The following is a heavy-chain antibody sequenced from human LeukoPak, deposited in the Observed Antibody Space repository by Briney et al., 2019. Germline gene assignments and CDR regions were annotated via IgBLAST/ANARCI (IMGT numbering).Heavy chain of an antibody. V-gene: IGHV3-53*01. Sequence: GGSLRLSCAASGFTFSSYAMHWVRQAPGKGLEWVSVIYSGGSTYYADSVKGRFTISRDNSKNTLYLQMNSLRAEDTAVYYCARLEYVWGLGTTVTVSS. CDR2: IYSGGST. CDR3: ARLEYV. CDR1: GFTFSSYA. J-gene: IGHJ6*02.